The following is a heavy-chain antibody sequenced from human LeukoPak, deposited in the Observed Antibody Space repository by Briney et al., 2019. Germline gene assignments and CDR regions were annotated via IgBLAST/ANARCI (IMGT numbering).Heavy chain of an antibody. CDR1: GASLSRYH. Sequence: PSETLSLNCTLSGASLSRYHWSWIRLPPGKAVEWIGSSYCSGVTNYNPSLNRRIALSVDTSRNLFSMNLSSVTAADTAVYYCARREGSHYSVDIWGQGTTVTVSS. D-gene: IGHD5-12*01. CDR2: SYCSGVT. J-gene: IGHJ6*02. V-gene: IGHV4-59*08. CDR3: ARREGSHYSVDI.